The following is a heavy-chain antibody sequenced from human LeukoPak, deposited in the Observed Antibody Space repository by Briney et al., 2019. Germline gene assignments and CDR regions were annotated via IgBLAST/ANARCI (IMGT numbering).Heavy chain of an antibody. CDR2: MSYIGSA. V-gene: IGHV4-61*01. J-gene: IGHJ4*02. Sequence: PSEALSLTRTVSGGSVSPVSGDSINSYYWSWSRQPPGKGLEWIGFMSYIGSANYNPSLESRVTISVDTSKNQFSLKLRSVTAADTAVYYCARAGDPWRFDYWGQGTLVAVSS. CDR3: ARAGDPWRFDY. CDR1: GGSVSPVSGDSINSYY. D-gene: IGHD7-27*01.